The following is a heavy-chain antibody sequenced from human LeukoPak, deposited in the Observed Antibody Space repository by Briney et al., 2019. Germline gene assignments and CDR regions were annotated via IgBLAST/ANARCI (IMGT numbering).Heavy chain of an antibody. V-gene: IGHV4-59*01. CDR3: ARGPLFGVVIGPLIDY. CDR1: GGSISSYY. J-gene: IGHJ4*02. Sequence: SETLSLTCTVSGGSISSYYWSWIRQPPGKGLEWIGYIYYSGSTNYNPSLKSRVTISVDTSKNQFSLKLSSVTAADTAVYYCARGPLFGVVIGPLIDYWGQGTLVTVSS. D-gene: IGHD3-3*01. CDR2: IYYSGST.